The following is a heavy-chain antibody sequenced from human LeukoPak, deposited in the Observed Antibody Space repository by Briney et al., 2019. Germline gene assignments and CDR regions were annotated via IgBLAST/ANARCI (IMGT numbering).Heavy chain of an antibody. CDR1: GFTFSSYG. J-gene: IGHJ3*02. CDR2: IRYDGSNK. V-gene: IGHV3-30*02. Sequence: GGSLRLSCAASGFTFSSYGMHWLRQAPGKGLEWLAFIRYDGSNKYYADSVKGRFTIYRDNCKNTLYLQMNSLRAEDTAVYYCAKAPGRYFGWLAFDIWGQGTMVTVSS. D-gene: IGHD3-9*01. CDR3: AKAPGRYFGWLAFDI.